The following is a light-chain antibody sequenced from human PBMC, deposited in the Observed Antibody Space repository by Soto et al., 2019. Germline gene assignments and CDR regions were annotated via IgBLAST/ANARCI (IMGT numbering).Light chain of an antibody. Sequence: QSALTQPPSASGSPGQSVTISCTGTSSDVGGYNYASWYQQHPGKAPKLMIYEVTKRPSGVPDRFSGSKSGNTASLTVSGLQAEDEADYFCCSHAGDNTYVFGTGTKVTVL. CDR2: EVT. CDR1: SSDVGGYNY. J-gene: IGLJ1*01. V-gene: IGLV2-8*01. CDR3: CSHAGDNTYV.